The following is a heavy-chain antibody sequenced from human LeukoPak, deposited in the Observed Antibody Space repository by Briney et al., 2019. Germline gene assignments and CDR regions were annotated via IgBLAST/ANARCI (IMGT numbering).Heavy chain of an antibody. D-gene: IGHD3-9*01. CDR3: ARDGYDILTGYYGY. CDR1: GGTFSSYA. J-gene: IGHJ4*02. CDR2: IIPIFGTA. Sequence: ASVKVSCKASGGTFSSYAISWVRQAPGQGLEWMGGIIPIFGTANYAQKFQGRVTITADESTSTAYMELSSLRSEDTAVYYCARDGYDILTGYYGYWGQGTLVTVSS. V-gene: IGHV1-69*01.